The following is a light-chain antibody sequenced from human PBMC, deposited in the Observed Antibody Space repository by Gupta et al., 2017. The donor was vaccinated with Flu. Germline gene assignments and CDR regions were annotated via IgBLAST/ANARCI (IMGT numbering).Light chain of an antibody. J-gene: IGKJ5*01. Sequence: EIVLTQSPGTLSLSPGERATLSCRASQSVSSSYLAWYQQKPGQAPRLLIYGASSRATGIPDRFSGSGSGKDLTLTISRRDPEDFAVYYCQQYGSSPPITFGQGTRLEIK. CDR1: QSVSSSY. CDR3: QQYGSSPPIT. V-gene: IGKV3-20*01. CDR2: GAS.